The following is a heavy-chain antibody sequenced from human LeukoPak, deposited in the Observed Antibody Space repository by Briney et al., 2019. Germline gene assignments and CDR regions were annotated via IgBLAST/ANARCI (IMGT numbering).Heavy chain of an antibody. CDR3: ATGHGKMATIVETDYYYYYGMDV. Sequence: ASVKVSCKASGYTFTSYYMHWVRQAPGQGLEWMGIINPSGGSTSYAQKFQGRVTMTEDTSTDTAHMELSSLRSEDTAVYYCATGHGKMATIVETDYYYYYGMDVWGQGTTVTVSS. CDR2: INPSGGST. CDR1: GYTFTSYY. J-gene: IGHJ6*02. D-gene: IGHD5-24*01. V-gene: IGHV1-46*01.